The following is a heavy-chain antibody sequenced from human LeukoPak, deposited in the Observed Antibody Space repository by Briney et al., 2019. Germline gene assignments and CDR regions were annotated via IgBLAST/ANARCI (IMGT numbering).Heavy chain of an antibody. CDR3: ASMTTVTTWLDY. CDR2: IIPIFGTA. J-gene: IGHJ4*02. CDR1: GYTFTGYY. Sequence: SVKVSCKASGYTFTGYYMHWVRQAPGQGLEWMGGIIPIFGTANYAQKFQGRVTITADESTSTAYMELSSLRSEDTAVYYCASMTTVTTWLDYWGQGTLVTVSS. D-gene: IGHD4-17*01. V-gene: IGHV1-69*13.